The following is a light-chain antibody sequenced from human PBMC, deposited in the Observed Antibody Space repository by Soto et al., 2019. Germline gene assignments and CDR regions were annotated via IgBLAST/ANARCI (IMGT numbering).Light chain of an antibody. V-gene: IGLV3-21*02. CDR3: SSYTSSTVV. CDR1: NIGSKS. Sequence: SYELTHPPSVSVAPGQTARITCGGNNIGSKSVHWYQQKPGQAPVLVVYDDSDRPSGIPERFSGSNSGNTASLTISGLQAEDEADYYCSSYTSSTVVFGGGTQLTVL. J-gene: IGLJ2*01. CDR2: DDS.